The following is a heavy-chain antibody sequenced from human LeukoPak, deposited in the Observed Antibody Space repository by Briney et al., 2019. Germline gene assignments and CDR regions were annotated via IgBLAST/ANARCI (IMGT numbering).Heavy chain of an antibody. J-gene: IGHJ4*02. CDR3: ARGKGGTMVRGIGDY. CDR1: GGTFSSYA. D-gene: IGHD3-10*01. Sequence: SVKVSCKASGGTFSSYAISWVRQAPGQGLEWMGGIIPIFGTANYAQKFQGRVTITADESTSTAYMELSSLRSEDTAVYYCARGKGGTMVRGIGDYWGQGTLVTVSS. CDR2: IIPIFGTA. V-gene: IGHV1-69*13.